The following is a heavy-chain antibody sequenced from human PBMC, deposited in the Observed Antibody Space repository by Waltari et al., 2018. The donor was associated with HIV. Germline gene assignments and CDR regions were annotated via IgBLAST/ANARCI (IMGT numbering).Heavy chain of an antibody. J-gene: IGHJ4*02. D-gene: IGHD4-4*01. CDR2: INHSGST. Sequence: QVQLQQWGAGLLKPSETLSLTCAVYGGSFSGYYWSWSRQPPGKGLEWIGEINHSGSTNYNPSPKSRVNISVDTSKNQFSLKLSSVTAADTAVYYCARAGSRYSNYAYFDYWGQGTLVTVSS. V-gene: IGHV4-34*01. CDR3: ARAGSRYSNYAYFDY. CDR1: GGSFSGYY.